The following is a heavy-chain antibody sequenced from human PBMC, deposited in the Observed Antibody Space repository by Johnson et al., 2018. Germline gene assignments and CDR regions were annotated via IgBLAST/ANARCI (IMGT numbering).Heavy chain of an antibody. J-gene: IGHJ6*02. CDR1: GFTFSGSA. V-gene: IGHV3-73*02. CDR2: IRSKANSYAT. Sequence: VQLQESGGGLVQPGGSLKLSCAASGFTFSGSAMHWVRQASGKGLEWVGRIRSKANSYATAYAASVKGRFTISRDDSKNTAYLQMNSLKTEDTAVYYCTSLEGGGATTYYYYGMDVWGQGTTVTVSS. CDR3: TSLEGGGATTYYYYGMDV. D-gene: IGHD1-26*01.